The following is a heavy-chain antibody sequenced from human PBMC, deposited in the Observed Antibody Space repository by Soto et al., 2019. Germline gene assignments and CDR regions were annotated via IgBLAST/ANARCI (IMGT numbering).Heavy chain of an antibody. CDR2: IYSGGST. CDR3: AKLGDSSGYYNIDY. CDR1: GFTVSSNY. Sequence: GGSLRLSCAASGFTVSSNYMSWVRQAPGKGLEWVSVIYSGGSTYYADSVKGRFTISRDNSKNTLYLQMNSLRAEDTAVYYCAKLGDSSGYYNIDYWGQGTLVTV. D-gene: IGHD3-22*01. J-gene: IGHJ4*02. V-gene: IGHV3-53*01.